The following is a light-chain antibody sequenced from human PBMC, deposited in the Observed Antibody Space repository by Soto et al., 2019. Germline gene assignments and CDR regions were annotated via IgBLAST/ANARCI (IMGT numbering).Light chain of an antibody. J-gene: IGLJ3*02. Sequence: QSALTQPASVSGSPGQSITISCTGTSSDIGSNNYVSWFQQRPVKAPTLIIYEVSNRPSGVSTHFSGSKSGNTASLTISGLLPEDEAESYCSSYTTTTRLFGGGTKLTVL. CDR1: SSDIGSNNY. CDR2: EVS. V-gene: IGLV2-14*01. CDR3: SSYTTTTRL.